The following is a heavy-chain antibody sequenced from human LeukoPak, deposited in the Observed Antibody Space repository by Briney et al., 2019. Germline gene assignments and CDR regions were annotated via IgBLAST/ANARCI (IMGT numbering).Heavy chain of an antibody. CDR2: ISSNGGST. D-gene: IGHD3-22*01. Sequence: GGSLRLSCSASGFTFSWHAMHWVRQAAGKGLEYVSAISSNGGSTYYADSVKGRFTISRDNSKNTLYLQMSSLRAEDPAVFYCVRTSSGYSPIWGQGTMVTVSS. V-gene: IGHV3-64D*06. CDR1: GFTFSWHA. J-gene: IGHJ3*02. CDR3: VRTSSGYSPI.